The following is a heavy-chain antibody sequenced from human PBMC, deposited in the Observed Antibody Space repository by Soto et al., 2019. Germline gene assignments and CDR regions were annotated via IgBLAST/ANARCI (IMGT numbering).Heavy chain of an antibody. CDR1: GGSFSGYY. CDR2: INHSGST. D-gene: IGHD6-19*01. J-gene: IGHJ4*02. V-gene: IGHV4-34*01. Sequence: QVQLQQWGAGLLKPSETLSLTCAVYGGSFSGYYWSWIRQPPGKGLEWIGEINHSGSTNYNPSLKSRVTLSVDTSKNQFSLKLSSVTAADTAVYYCARAGIAVAGPDPQYYFDYWGQGTLVTVSS. CDR3: ARAGIAVAGPDPQYYFDY.